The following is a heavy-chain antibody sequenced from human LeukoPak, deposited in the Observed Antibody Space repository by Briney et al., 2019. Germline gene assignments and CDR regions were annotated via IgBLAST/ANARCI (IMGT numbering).Heavy chain of an antibody. V-gene: IGHV5-10-1*01. CDR3: ARHTIDELYYYYGMDV. CDR1: GYSFTSYW. J-gene: IGHJ6*02. Sequence: LGESLKISCKGSGYSFTSYWISWVRQMPGKGLEWMGRIDPSDSYTNYSPSFQGHVTISADKSISTAYLQWSSLKASDTAMYYCARHTIDELYYYYGMDVWGQGTTVTVSS. D-gene: IGHD3-10*01. CDR2: IDPSDSYT.